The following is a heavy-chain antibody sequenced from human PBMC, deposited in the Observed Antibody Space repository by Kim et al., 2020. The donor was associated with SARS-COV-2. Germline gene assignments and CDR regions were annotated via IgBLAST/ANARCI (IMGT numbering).Heavy chain of an antibody. D-gene: IGHD1-7*01. CDR2: IYFSGST. J-gene: IGHJ4*02. V-gene: IGHV4-39*01. CDR1: GGSISSSSYF. Sequence: SETLSLTCTLSGGSISSSSYFWGWIRQPPGKGLEWIGSIYFSGSTYYNPSLKSRVTISVDTSSNQFSLKLSSVTAADTAVYYCARQTKTSYDPSDNWGQGTLVTVSS. CDR3: ARQTKTSYDPSDN.